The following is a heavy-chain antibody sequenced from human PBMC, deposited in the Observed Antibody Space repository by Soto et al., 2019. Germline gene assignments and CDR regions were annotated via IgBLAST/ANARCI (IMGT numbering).Heavy chain of an antibody. Sequence: QVQLQESGPGLVKPSGTLSLTCAVSGGSISSSNWWSWVRQPPGKGLEWIGEIYHSGSTNYNPSLNSRVTISVDKSKNQFSLKLSSVTAADTAVYYCARARRGTGYYSNIVDYWGQGTLVTVSS. J-gene: IGHJ4*02. CDR3: ARARRGTGYYSNIVDY. V-gene: IGHV4-4*02. D-gene: IGHD3-9*01. CDR2: IYHSGST. CDR1: GGSISSSNW.